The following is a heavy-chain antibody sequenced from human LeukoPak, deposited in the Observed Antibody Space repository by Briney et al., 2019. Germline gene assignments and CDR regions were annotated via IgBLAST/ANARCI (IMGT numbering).Heavy chain of an antibody. CDR3: ARRSLDYGDFRGAFEI. Sequence: EASLQISCQGSGYPFTSYWIGCVRQLPGKGLEWMGVISPVDSDTRYSPSFQGQVTMSADKSMSTAYLQWSSLKAADTAMYYCARRSLDYGDFRGAFEIWGQGTMVTVSS. J-gene: IGHJ3*02. CDR1: GYPFTSYW. D-gene: IGHD4-17*01. V-gene: IGHV5-51*01. CDR2: ISPVDSDT.